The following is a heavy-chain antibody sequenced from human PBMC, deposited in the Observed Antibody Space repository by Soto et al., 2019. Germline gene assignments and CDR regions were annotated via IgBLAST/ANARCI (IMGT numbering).Heavy chain of an antibody. CDR3: AKANSPRWYYDSSGYYGPDY. Sequence: GGSLRLSCAASGFTFSSYAMSWIRQAPGKGLEWVSAISGSGGSTYYADSVKGRFTISRDNSKNTLYLQMNSLSAEDTAVYYCAKANSPRWYYDSSGYYGPDYWGQGTLVTVSS. D-gene: IGHD3-22*01. CDR2: ISGSGGST. V-gene: IGHV3-23*01. J-gene: IGHJ4*02. CDR1: GFTFSSYA.